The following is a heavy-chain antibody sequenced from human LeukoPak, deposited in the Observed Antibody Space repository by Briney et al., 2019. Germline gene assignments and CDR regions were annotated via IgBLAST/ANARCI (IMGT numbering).Heavy chain of an antibody. V-gene: IGHV1-2*02. CDR1: EYSFTGYY. J-gene: IGHJ4*02. CDR2: INPNSGGT. Sequence: ASVKVSCKASEYSFTGYYMHWVRQAPGQGLEWMGWINPNSGGTNYAQKFQGRVTMTRDTSISTVYMELSRLRSDDTAVYYCSREDYWGQGTLVTVPS. CDR3: SREDY.